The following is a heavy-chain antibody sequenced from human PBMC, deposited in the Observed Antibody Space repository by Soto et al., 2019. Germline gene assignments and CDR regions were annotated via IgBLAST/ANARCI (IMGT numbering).Heavy chain of an antibody. CDR3: TTWVGYDFWSGYYSYYGMDV. V-gene: IGHV3-15*01. Sequence: GSLRLSCAASGFTFSNAWMSWVRQAPGKGLEWVGRIKSKTDGGTTDYAAPVKGRFTISRDDSKNTLYLQMNSLKTEDTAVYYCTTWVGYDFWSGYYSYYGMDVWGQGTTVTVSS. D-gene: IGHD3-3*01. CDR1: GFTFSNAW. J-gene: IGHJ6*02. CDR2: IKSKTDGGTT.